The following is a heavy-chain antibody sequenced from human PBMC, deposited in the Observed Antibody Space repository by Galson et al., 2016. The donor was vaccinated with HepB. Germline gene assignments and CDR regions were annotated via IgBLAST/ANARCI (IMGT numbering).Heavy chain of an antibody. J-gene: IGHJ4*02. V-gene: IGHV2-5*01. CDR2: VYWNYDK. D-gene: IGHD3-10*01. Sequence: PALVKPTQTLTLTCTFSGFSLNIDGEGMGWIRQPPGKALEWLALVYWNYDKRYSPSLKTRLTITKDASKKQVFLKMTNMDPADTATYYCAHIGLRFGDLLLDYWGQGARVTVSS. CDR3: AHIGLRFGDLLLDY. CDR1: GFSLNIDGEG.